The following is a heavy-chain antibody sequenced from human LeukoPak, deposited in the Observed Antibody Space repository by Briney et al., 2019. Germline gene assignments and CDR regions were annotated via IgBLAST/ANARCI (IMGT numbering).Heavy chain of an antibody. Sequence: GGALQISWQGSGCRFTTYWIGWVRQMPGKGLEWMGIIYPGDSDTRYSPSFQGQVTISADKSISTAYLQWSSLKASDTAMYYCARRYCSGGSCYYHFDSWGQGTLVTVSS. CDR1: GCRFTTYW. D-gene: IGHD2-15*01. CDR2: IYPGDSDT. V-gene: IGHV5-51*01. CDR3: ARRYCSGGSCYYHFDS. J-gene: IGHJ4*02.